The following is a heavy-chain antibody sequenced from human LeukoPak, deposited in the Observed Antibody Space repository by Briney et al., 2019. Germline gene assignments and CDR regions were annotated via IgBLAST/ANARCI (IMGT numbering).Heavy chain of an antibody. CDR3: ARDPSIAATLPPPPIFSY. CDR2: ISYDGSNK. D-gene: IGHD6-13*01. V-gene: IGHV3-30-3*01. J-gene: IGHJ4*02. Sequence: GGSLRLSCAASGFTFSSYAMHWVRQAPGKGLEWVAVISYDGSNKYYADSVKGRFTISRDNSKNTLYLQMDSLRAEDTAVYYCARDPSIAATLPPPPIFSYWGQGTLVTVSS. CDR1: GFTFSSYA.